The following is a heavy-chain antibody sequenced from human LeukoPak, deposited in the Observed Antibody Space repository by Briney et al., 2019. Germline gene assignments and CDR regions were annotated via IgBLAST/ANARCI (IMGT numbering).Heavy chain of an antibody. V-gene: IGHV4-30-2*01. Sequence: PSQTLSLTCTVSGGSISSGGYYWSWIRQPPGKGLEWIGYIYHSGSTYYNPSLKSRVTISVDRSKNQFSLKLSSVTAADTAVYYCARERHSSGLFDYWGQGTLVTVSS. CDR3: ARERHSSGLFDY. D-gene: IGHD6-19*01. CDR1: GGSISSGGYY. J-gene: IGHJ4*02. CDR2: IYHSGST.